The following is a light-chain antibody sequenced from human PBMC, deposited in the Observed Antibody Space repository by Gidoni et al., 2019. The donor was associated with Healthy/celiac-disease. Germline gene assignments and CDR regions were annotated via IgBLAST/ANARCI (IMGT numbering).Light chain of an antibody. V-gene: IGKV4-1*01. CDR1: QSVLYSSNNKNY. CDR3: QQYNSTPPT. Sequence: DIVMTQSPDSLAVSLGERATINCKSSQSVLYSSNNKNYLAWYQQKPGQPPKLLIYWSSTRESGVPDRFSGSGSGTDFTLTISSLQAEDVAVYCCQQYNSTPPTFXQXTKVEIK. CDR2: WSS. J-gene: IGKJ1*01.